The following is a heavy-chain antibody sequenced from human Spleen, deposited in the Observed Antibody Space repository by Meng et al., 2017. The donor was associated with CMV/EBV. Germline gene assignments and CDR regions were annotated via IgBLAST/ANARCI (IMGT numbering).Heavy chain of an antibody. Sequence: QMQLVESGGGVVQPGGSLRLSCAASGFTFSNFGMHWLRQAPGKGLQWVAFILYDGSEEYYADSVRGRFTISRDNSKNTLYLQMNSLRAEDSAVYYCAKDQVLLWGQGTLVTVSS. CDR3: AKDQVLL. J-gene: IGHJ4*02. V-gene: IGHV3-30*02. CDR1: GFTFSNFG. D-gene: IGHD3-10*01. CDR2: ILYDGSEE.